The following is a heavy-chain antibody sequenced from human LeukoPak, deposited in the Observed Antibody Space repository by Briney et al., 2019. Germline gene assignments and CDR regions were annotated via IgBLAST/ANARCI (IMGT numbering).Heavy chain of an antibody. J-gene: IGHJ4*02. CDR1: GFTFSNYW. Sequence: PGGSLRLSCAVSGFTFSNYWMSWVRQAPGQGLEWVANFKEDGTEKYYVDSVKGRFTISRDNAKNSLFLQMNSLRVEDTAVYYCGSQFWWAAVSGTTLDYWGQGTLVTVSS. CDR3: GSQFWWAAVSGTTLDY. D-gene: IGHD6-19*01. V-gene: IGHV3-7*05. CDR2: FKEDGTEK.